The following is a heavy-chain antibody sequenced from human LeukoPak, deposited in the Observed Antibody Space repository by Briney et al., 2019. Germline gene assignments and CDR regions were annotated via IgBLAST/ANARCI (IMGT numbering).Heavy chain of an antibody. CDR2: INPSGGST. J-gene: IGHJ6*02. V-gene: IGHV1-46*01. CDR3: ARVWYYGSGSYGMDV. Sequence: ASVKVSCKASGYTFTSYYMHWVRQAPGQGLEWMGIINPSGGSTSYAQKFQGRVTMTRDTSTSTAYMELSSLRSEDTAVYYCARVWYYGSGSYGMDVWGQGTTVTVSS. CDR1: GYTFTSYY. D-gene: IGHD3-10*01.